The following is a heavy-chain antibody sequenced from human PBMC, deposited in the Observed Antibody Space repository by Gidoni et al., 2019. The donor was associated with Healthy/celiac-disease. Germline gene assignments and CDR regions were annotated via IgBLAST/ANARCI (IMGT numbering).Heavy chain of an antibody. J-gene: IGHJ5*02. V-gene: IGHV5-10-1*03. CDR1: GYSFTSYW. CDR2: IDPSDSYT. D-gene: IGHD6-13*01. CDR3: ARPAQARYSPLEDNWFDP. Sequence: EVQLVQSGAEVKKPGESLRISCKGSGYSFTSYWISWVRQMPGKGLEWMGRIDPSDSYTNYSPSFQGHVTISADKSISTAYLQWSSLKASDTAMYYCARPAQARYSPLEDNWFDPWGQGTLVTVSS.